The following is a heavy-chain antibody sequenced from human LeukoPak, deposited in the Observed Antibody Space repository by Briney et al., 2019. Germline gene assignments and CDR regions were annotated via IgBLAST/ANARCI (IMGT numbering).Heavy chain of an antibody. CDR3: ANDSGYSYGQPPHFDY. Sequence: GGSLRLSCAASGFTFSSYAMSWVRQAPGKGLEWVSAISGSGGSTYYADSVKGRFTISRDNSKNTLYLQMNSLRAEDTAVYYCANDSGYSYGQPPHFDYWGQGTLVTVSS. D-gene: IGHD5-18*01. CDR1: GFTFSSYA. CDR2: ISGSGGST. V-gene: IGHV3-23*01. J-gene: IGHJ4*02.